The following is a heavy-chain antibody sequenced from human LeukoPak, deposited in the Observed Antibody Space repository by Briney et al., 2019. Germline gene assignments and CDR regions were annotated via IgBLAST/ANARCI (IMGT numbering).Heavy chain of an antibody. V-gene: IGHV3-7*03. CDR1: GFTFSSLW. Sequence: GGSLRLSCAASGFTFSSLWMSWVRQAPGRGPEWLANINQDGGTTYYVASVKGRFTISRDNAKTSLSLQMSSLRAEDTAVYYCTKDRQGPNQYHMDVWGKGTTVTVSS. CDR2: INQDGGTT. J-gene: IGHJ6*03. CDR3: TKDRQGPNQYHMDV.